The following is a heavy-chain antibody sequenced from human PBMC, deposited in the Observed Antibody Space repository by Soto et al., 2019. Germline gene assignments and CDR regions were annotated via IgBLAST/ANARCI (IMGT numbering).Heavy chain of an antibody. V-gene: IGHV3-49*04. Sequence: PVGSLRLSCSASGFNFGAYAMSWVRQAPGKGLEWVGFIRRKGYGGTTNYAASVKGRFTISRDDSKSIAYLQMNSLKIEDTAIYYCTRSMAIDFDSWGQRTLVTVSS. D-gene: IGHD3-10*01. CDR1: GFNFGAYA. CDR3: TRSMAIDFDS. CDR2: IRRKGYGGTT. J-gene: IGHJ4*02.